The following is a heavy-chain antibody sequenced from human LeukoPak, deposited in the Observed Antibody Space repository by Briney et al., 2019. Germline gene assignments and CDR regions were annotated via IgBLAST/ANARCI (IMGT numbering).Heavy chain of an antibody. CDR3: ARHTAMGSGYYFDY. Sequence: PGESLTPSCAASGFTFSSHWMHWVRQLPGKGLVWVSRMNSDGSITSYADSVKGRLSISRDNAKNMLYLLMNSLRAEDTAVFYCARHTAMGSGYYFDYWGQGTLVTVSS. J-gene: IGHJ4*02. CDR2: MNSDGSIT. CDR1: GFTFSSHW. D-gene: IGHD5-18*01. V-gene: IGHV3-74*01.